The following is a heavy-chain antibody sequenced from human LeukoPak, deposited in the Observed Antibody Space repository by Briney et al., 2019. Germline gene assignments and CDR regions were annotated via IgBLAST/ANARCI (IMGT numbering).Heavy chain of an antibody. V-gene: IGHV3-9*01. Sequence: GGSLRLSCAASGYTFDDYAMHWIRQAPGKGVEGVSGFSWNSGSIGYADSVKGRFTIHRDNDKHSVYLQMNSLRAEDTALYYCAKDILSGSGWSWFDPWGQGTLVTVSS. CDR2: FSWNSGSI. CDR3: AKDILSGSGWSWFDP. J-gene: IGHJ5*02. D-gene: IGHD6-19*01. CDR1: GYTFDDYA.